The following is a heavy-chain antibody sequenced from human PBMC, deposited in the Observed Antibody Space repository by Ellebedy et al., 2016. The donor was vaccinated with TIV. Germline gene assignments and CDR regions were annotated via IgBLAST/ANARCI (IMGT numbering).Heavy chain of an antibody. CDR3: ARSWGTVTPSFDY. D-gene: IGHD4-17*01. CDR1: GGSISSGGYY. V-gene: IGHV4-31*03. J-gene: IGHJ4*02. CDR2: IYYSGST. Sequence: SETLSLTXTVSGGSISSGGYYWSWIRQHPGKGLEWIGYIYYSGSTYYNPSLKSRVTISVDTSKNQFSLKLSSVTAADTAVYYCARSWGTVTPSFDYWGQGTLVTVSS.